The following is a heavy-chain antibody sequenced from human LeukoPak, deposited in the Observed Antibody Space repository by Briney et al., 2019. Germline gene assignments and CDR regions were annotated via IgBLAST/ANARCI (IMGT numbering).Heavy chain of an antibody. D-gene: IGHD4-17*01. Sequence: GGSLRLSSPAPGFTFGIYGMHWVRQAPGKGLEWVAVIRYDGSNKYYADPVQCRSTIYRDNSQNTLYLQTHSLRAEDTPVYYCARGGSDGDLFDYWGQGTLVTVSS. CDR2: IRYDGSNK. CDR3: ARGGSDGDLFDY. J-gene: IGHJ4*02. CDR1: GFTFGIYG. V-gene: IGHV3-33*01.